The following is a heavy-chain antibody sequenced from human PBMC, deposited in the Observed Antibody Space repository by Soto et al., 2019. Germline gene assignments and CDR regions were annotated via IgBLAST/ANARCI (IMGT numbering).Heavy chain of an antibody. CDR1: GGSISSYY. J-gene: IGHJ6*02. CDR3: ARVLEYCSSTSCYTYYYGMDV. CDR2: VHYTGST. Sequence: PSETLSLTCTVSGGSISSYYWSWIRQPPGKGLEWIGYVHYTGSTNYNSPLKSRVTISVDTSKDQFSLKLSSVTAADTAVYYCARVLEYCSSTSCYTYYYGMDVWGQGTTVTVSS. V-gene: IGHV4-59*01. D-gene: IGHD2-2*02.